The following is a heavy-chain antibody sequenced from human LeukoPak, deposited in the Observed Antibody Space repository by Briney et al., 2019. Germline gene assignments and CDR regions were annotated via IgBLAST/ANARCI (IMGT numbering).Heavy chain of an antibody. CDR3: AKDVDRVQSYYFDY. V-gene: IGHV3-23*01. CDR1: GFTFNRFA. D-gene: IGHD3-22*01. J-gene: IGHJ4*02. Sequence: GGSLRLSCAASGFTFNRFAMSWVRQAPGKGLEWVSGISGSGVSTNYADSVKGRFTISRDNSKNTLYLQMNSLRAEDTAIYYCAKDVDRVQSYYFDYWGQGTLVTVSA. CDR2: ISGSGVST.